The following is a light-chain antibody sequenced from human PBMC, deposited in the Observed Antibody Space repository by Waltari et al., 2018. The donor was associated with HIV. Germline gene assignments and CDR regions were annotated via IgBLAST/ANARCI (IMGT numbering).Light chain of an antibody. V-gene: IGLV8-61*01. CDR3: ALYMTGAKWV. J-gene: IGLJ3*02. CDR1: SASVSINSS. Sequence: QTVVTQEPSFSVSPGGTVPLHCALNSASVSINSSPGWFQQTPGQAPRTLISSTYSRSSGVPDRFSGSILGNKAALTITGAQADDDSVYFCALYMTGAKWVFGGGTKLTVL. CDR2: STY.